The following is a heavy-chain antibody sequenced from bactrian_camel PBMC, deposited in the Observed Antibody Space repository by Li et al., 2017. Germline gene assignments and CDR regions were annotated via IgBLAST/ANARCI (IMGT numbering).Heavy chain of an antibody. D-gene: IGHD2*01. CDR3: AADLSTPRCAVVSRTSYKF. V-gene: IGHV3S55*01. CDR1: QISYDSDY. Sequence: HVQLVESGGGSVQAGGSLKLSCVASQISYDSDYMGWFRQAAGKEREGVAALNRVGTPFYATALKGRFTISKDSAKNILLLQMNSLKPEDTAMYYCAADLSTPRCAVVSRTSYKFWGQGTQVTVS. J-gene: IGHJ4*01. CDR2: LNRVGTP.